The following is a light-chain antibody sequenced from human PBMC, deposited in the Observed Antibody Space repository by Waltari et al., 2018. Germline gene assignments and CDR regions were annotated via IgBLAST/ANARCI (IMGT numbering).Light chain of an antibody. Sequence: EIVLTQSPATLSLSPGERATLSCRASQSVSSDLAWYQQRPGQAPRLLIYDASTRATGSPARFTGSGSGTDFTLAISNLEPEDFAVYYCQQRSNWPYTFGQGTKLDFK. CDR2: DAS. CDR3: QQRSNWPYT. J-gene: IGKJ2*01. V-gene: IGKV3-11*01. CDR1: QSVSSD.